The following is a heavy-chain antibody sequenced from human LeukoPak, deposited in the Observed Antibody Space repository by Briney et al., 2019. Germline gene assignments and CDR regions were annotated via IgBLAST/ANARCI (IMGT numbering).Heavy chain of an antibody. Sequence: SETLSLTCDVNGGSLSGSYWSWIRQSPEKGLEWIGEINQSGNSDYNPSLKSRVTILVDTSKNQFSLKLSSVTAADTAVYYCARQKPSTFRQYGRGRPLDSWGQGTLVTVSS. J-gene: IGHJ4*02. CDR3: ARQKPSTFRQYGRGRPLDS. CDR1: GGSLSGSY. V-gene: IGHV4-34*01. D-gene: IGHD4-11*01. CDR2: INQSGNS.